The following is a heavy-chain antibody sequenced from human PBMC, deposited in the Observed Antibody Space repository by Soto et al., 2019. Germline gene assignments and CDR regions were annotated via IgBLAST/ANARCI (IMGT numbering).Heavy chain of an antibody. D-gene: IGHD6-13*01. CDR3: ARKVAGPNWFDP. J-gene: IGHJ5*02. V-gene: IGHV3-11*06. CDR2: ISSSSSYT. Sequence: GGSLRLSCAASGFTFSDYYMSWIRQAPGKGLEWVSYISSSSSYTNYADSVKGRFAISRDNAKNSLYLQMNSLRAEDTAVYYCARKVAGPNWFDPWGQGTLVTVSS. CDR1: GFTFSDYY.